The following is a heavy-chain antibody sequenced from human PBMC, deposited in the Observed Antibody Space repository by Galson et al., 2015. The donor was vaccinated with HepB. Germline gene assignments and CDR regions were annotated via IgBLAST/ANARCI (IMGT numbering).Heavy chain of an antibody. CDR3: AKDRKKGGTHDY. D-gene: IGHD1-7*01. CDR1: GFSVSNYG. Sequence: SLRLSCAASGFSVSNYGMYWVRQAPGKGLEWVAAITYDGNELYYGDSVKGRFIISRDTSKNTVYLQMNSLRAPDTAVYYCAKDRKKGGTHDYWGQGTLVTVSS. J-gene: IGHJ4*02. V-gene: IGHV3-30*18. CDR2: ITYDGNEL.